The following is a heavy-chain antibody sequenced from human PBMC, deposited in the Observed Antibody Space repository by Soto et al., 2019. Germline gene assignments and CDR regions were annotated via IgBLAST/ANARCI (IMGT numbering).Heavy chain of an antibody. CDR1: GFTFSRYA. V-gene: IGHV3-33*01. CDR3: ARDGLEYSGYDIDY. Sequence: QVQLVESGGGVVQPGRSLRLSCAASGFTFSRYAMHWVRQAPGKGLEWVAVIWYDGTTKYHADSVRGRFTISRDTSKNTLYLQMNSLRAEVTAVYYCARDGLEYSGYDIDYWGQGTLVTVSS. D-gene: IGHD5-12*01. CDR2: IWYDGTTK. J-gene: IGHJ4*02.